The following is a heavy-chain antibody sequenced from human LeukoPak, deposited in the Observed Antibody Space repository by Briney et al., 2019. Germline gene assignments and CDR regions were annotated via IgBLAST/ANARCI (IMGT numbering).Heavy chain of an antibody. CDR2: IKQDGSEE. CDR3: ARGSYGSGSYYQNY. D-gene: IGHD3-10*01. CDR1: GFTFSSYW. J-gene: IGHJ4*02. V-gene: IGHV3-7*01. Sequence: PGGSLRLSCAASGFTFSSYWMTWVRRAPGKGLEWVANIKQDGSEEYYVDSVKGRFTISRDNAKNSLYLQMNSLRAEDTAVYYCARGSYGSGSYYQNYWGQGTLVTVSS.